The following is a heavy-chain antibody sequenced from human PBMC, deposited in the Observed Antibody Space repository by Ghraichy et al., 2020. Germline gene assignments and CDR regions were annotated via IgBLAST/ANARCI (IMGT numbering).Heavy chain of an antibody. Sequence: SQTLSLTCAVYGGSISSSSYYWGWIRQPPGKGLEWIGSIYYSGSTYYNPSLKSRVTISVDTSKNQFSLKLSSVTAADTAVYYCAYYYYGMDVWGQGTTVTVSS. CDR3: AYYYYGMDV. CDR1: GGSISSSSYY. J-gene: IGHJ6*02. CDR2: IYYSGST. V-gene: IGHV4-39*01.